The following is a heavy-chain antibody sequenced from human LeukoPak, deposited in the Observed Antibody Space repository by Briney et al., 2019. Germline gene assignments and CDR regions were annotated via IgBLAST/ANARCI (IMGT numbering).Heavy chain of an antibody. CDR1: GGSISSSSYY. Sequence: SETLSLTCTVSGGSISSSSYYWGWIRQPPGKGLEWIGSIYYSGSTYYNPSLKSRVTISVDTSKNQFSLKLSSVTAADTAVYYCADGSGSYNYWGQGTLVTVSS. J-gene: IGHJ4*02. D-gene: IGHD1-26*01. CDR2: IYYSGST. CDR3: ADGSGSYNY. V-gene: IGHV4-39*07.